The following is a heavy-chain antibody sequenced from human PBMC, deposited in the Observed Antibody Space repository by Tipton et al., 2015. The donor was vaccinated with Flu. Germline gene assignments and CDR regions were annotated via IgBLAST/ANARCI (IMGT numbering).Heavy chain of an antibody. CDR2: ISAYNGNT. D-gene: IGHD3-3*01. J-gene: IGHJ3*02. Sequence: QVQLVQSGAEVKKPGASVKVSCKASGYTFTSYGISWVRQAPGQGLEWMGWISAYNGNTNYAQKLQGRVTMTTDTSTSTAYMELRSLRSDDTAVYYWAGDATPYYDFWSGTGRDAFDIWGQGTMVTVSS. CDR3: AGDATPYYDFWSGTGRDAFDI. V-gene: IGHV1-18*01. CDR1: GYTFTSYG.